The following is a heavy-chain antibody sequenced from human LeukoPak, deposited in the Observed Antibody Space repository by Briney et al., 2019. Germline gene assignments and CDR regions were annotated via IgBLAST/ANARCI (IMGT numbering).Heavy chain of an antibody. CDR3: ARVYNWNYNTRDY. CDR1: GYTFTSYG. Sequence: ASVKVSCKASGYTFTSYGISWVRHAPGQGLEWMGWISAYNGNTNYAQKLQGRVTMTTDTSTSTAYTELRSLRSDDTAVYYCARVYNWNYNTRDYWGQGTLVTVSS. J-gene: IGHJ4*02. V-gene: IGHV1-18*01. D-gene: IGHD1-7*01. CDR2: ISAYNGNT.